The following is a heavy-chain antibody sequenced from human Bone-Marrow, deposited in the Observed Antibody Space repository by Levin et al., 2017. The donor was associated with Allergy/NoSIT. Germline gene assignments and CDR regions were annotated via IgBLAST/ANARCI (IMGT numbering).Heavy chain of an antibody. V-gene: IGHV3-53*01. J-gene: IGHJ6*02. CDR3: ATMSWPNYYYALDV. Sequence: GGSLRLSCAGSGFTVSDNYMSWVRQAPGKGLEWVAVIYSGGNTYYADSVKGRFTISRGSSKNTLYLQMNSLRGEDAAVYYCATMSWPNYYYALDVWGQGTTVTVSS. CDR2: IYSGGNT. D-gene: IGHD5/OR15-5a*01. CDR1: GFTVSDNY.